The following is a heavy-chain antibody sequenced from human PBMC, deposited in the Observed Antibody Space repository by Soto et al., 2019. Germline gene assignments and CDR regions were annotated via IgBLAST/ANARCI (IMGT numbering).Heavy chain of an antibody. CDR3: ARGLKSYDYYYYMDV. CDR2: AYYRSKWYN. CDR1: GDSVSSYSAT. V-gene: IGHV6-1*01. J-gene: IGHJ6*03. Sequence: SQTLSLTCAISGDSVSSYSATWNWIRQSPSRGLEWLGRAYYRSKWYNDYAVSVKSRITINPDTSNNQFSLHLNSVTPEDTAVYYCARGLKSYDYYYYMDVWAKGTTVTVSS.